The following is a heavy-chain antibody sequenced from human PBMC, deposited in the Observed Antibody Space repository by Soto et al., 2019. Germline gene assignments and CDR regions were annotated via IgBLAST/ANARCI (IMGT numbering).Heavy chain of an antibody. J-gene: IGHJ4*02. D-gene: IGHD2-15*01. CDR3: ATLPPRIVVVVLPIPS. Sequence: QVQLQQSGPRLARPSGTLSLTCVVSGGSISSTNWWTWVRQTPGKGLEWIGEVYHTGSTKYNPSLKNRVTISLDKSNNPFYLNLKSVTAADTAVYYCATLPPRIVVVVLPIPSWGQGTLVTVSS. V-gene: IGHV4-4*02. CDR1: GGSISSTNW. CDR2: VYHTGST.